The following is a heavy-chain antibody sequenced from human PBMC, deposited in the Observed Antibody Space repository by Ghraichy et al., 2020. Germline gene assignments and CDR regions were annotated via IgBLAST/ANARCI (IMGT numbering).Heavy chain of an antibody. D-gene: IGHD3-16*01. CDR3: AKRFGVGGMDV. J-gene: IGHJ6*02. CDR1: GFTFSSYA. Sequence: GGSLRLSCAASGFTFSSYAMSWVRQAPGKGLKGVSAISGSGGSTYYADSGKGRFTIPRNNSKNTLYLQMNSLRAEDTAVYYCAKRFGVGGMDVWGQRTTVTVSS. CDR2: ISGSGGST. V-gene: IGHV3-23*01.